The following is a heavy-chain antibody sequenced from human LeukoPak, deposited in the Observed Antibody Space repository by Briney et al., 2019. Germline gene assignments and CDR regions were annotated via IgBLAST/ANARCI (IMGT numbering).Heavy chain of an antibody. Sequence: ASVKVSCKASGYTFTSYGISWVRQAPGQGLEWMGWISAYNGNTNYAQKLQGRVTMTTDTSTSTAYMELRSLRSDDTAVYYCARGRTAYCGGDCYPIYYYYYGMDVWGQGTTVTVSS. D-gene: IGHD2-21*02. CDR2: ISAYNGNT. CDR3: ARGRTAYCGGDCYPIYYYYYGMDV. J-gene: IGHJ6*02. CDR1: GYTFTSYG. V-gene: IGHV1-18*01.